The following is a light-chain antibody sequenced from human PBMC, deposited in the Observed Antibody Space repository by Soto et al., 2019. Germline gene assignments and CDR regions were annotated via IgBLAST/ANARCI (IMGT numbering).Light chain of an antibody. CDR1: QSVSSY. Sequence: EIVLTQSPATLSLSPGDRATLSCRATQSVSSYLAWYQQKPGRAPSLLXYDASNRATGIPARFSGSGSGTDFTLTISSLEPQDFAVSYCQQSSNWPPEITFGQGTRLEIK. J-gene: IGKJ5*01. CDR2: DAS. V-gene: IGKV3-11*01. CDR3: QQSSNWPPEIT.